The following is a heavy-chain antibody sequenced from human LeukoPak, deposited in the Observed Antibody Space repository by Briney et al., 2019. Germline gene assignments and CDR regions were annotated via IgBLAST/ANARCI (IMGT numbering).Heavy chain of an antibody. V-gene: IGHV3-30*18. J-gene: IGHJ5*02. CDR3: AKGPYGDPLNWFDP. CDR2: ISYDGSNK. Sequence: GGSLRLSCAASGFTFSSYGMHWVRQAPGKGLEWVAVISYDGSNKYYADSVKGRFTISRDNSKNTLYLQMNSLRAEDTAVYYCAKGPYGDPLNWFDPWGQGTLVTVSS. D-gene: IGHD4-17*01. CDR1: GFTFSSYG.